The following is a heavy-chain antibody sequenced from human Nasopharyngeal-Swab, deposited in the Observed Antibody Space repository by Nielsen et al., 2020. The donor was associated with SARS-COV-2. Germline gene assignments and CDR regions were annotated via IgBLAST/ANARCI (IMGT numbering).Heavy chain of an antibody. CDR2: MNPNSGNT. Sequence: ASVKVSCKASGYNFTTYDFNWVRQATGQGLEWMGWMNPNSGNTGYAQKFQGRVTMTRNTSISTAYMELSRLRSDDTAVYYCARVWEPGGYYYYGMDVWGQGTTVTVSS. CDR3: ARVWEPGGYYYYGMDV. J-gene: IGHJ6*02. D-gene: IGHD1-26*01. V-gene: IGHV1-8*01. CDR1: GYNFTTYD.